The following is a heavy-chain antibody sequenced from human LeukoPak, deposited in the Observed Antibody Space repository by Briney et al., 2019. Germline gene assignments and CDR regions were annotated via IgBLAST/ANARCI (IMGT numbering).Heavy chain of an antibody. Sequence: PGGSLRLSCAASGFTFSNAWMSWVRQAPGKGLEWVGRIKSKTDGGTTDYAAPVKGRFTISRDDSKNTLYLQMNGLKTEDTAVYYCTTDPDYVWGSYRQNYWGQGTLVTVSS. J-gene: IGHJ4*02. CDR3: TTDPDYVWGSYRQNY. CDR1: GFTFSNAW. CDR2: IKSKTDGGTT. V-gene: IGHV3-15*01. D-gene: IGHD3-16*02.